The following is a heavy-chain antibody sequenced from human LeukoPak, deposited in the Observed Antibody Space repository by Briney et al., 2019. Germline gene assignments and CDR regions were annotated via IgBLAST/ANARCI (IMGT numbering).Heavy chain of an antibody. J-gene: IGHJ4*02. CDR3: AKEGEAGGKMQYCFDY. CDR1: GFTFSSYG. Sequence: GGSLRLSCAASGFTFSSYGMHWVRQAPGKGLEWVAVISGDGSTKYYADSVKGRFTISRDNSKNTLYLEMNSLRAEDTAVYYCAKEGEAGGKMQYCFDYWGQGTLVTVSS. V-gene: IGHV3-30*18. D-gene: IGHD6-13*01. CDR2: ISGDGSTK.